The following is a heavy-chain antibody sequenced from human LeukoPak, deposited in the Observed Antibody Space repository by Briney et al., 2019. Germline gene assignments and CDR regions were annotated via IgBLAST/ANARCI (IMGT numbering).Heavy chain of an antibody. CDR3: VRDRGEWSYSHDY. CDR2: IHHSGSA. D-gene: IGHD3-10*01. V-gene: IGHV4-4*02. J-gene: IGHJ4*02. Sequence: SGTLSLTCAVSGASISSNWWNWVRQPPGKGLEWIGEIHHSGSANYNPSLKSRVTISLDTPENQFSLRLSSVTAADTAVYYCVRDRGEWSYSHDYWGQGTLVTVSS. CDR1: GASISSNW.